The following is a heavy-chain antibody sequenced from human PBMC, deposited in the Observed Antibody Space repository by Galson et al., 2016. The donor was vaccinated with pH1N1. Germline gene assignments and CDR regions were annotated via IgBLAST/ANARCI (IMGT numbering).Heavy chain of an antibody. Sequence: SVKVSCKASGYRFRGYYIHWVRQAPGQGLEWMGRINPSSGGTKFAQKFQGRVILTRDTSITTAYMEVDALSSDDAAVYYCARDLYGGFQLPSYYDYGLDGWGQGTTVTVSS. D-gene: IGHD4/OR15-4a*01. J-gene: IGHJ6*01. CDR2: INPSSGGT. V-gene: IGHV1-2*06. CDR3: ARDLYGGFQLPSYYDYGLDG. CDR1: GYRFRGYY.